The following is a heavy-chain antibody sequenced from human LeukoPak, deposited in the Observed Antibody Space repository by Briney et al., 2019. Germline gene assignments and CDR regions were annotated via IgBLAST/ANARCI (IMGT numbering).Heavy chain of an antibody. Sequence: GGSLRLSCAASGFTVSDNYMSWVRQAPGKGLEWVSGIYSGGSTYYADSVKGRFTISRDNSKNTLYLQMNSLRAEDTAVYYCARGRLGGYDILTGYLYAFDIRGQGTMVTVSS. CDR2: IYSGGST. CDR3: ARGRLGGYDILTGYLYAFDI. D-gene: IGHD3-9*01. CDR1: GFTVSDNY. V-gene: IGHV3-53*01. J-gene: IGHJ3*02.